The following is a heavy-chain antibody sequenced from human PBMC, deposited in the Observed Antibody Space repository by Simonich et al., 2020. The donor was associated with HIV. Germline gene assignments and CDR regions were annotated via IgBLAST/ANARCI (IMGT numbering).Heavy chain of an antibody. J-gene: IGHJ4*02. CDR1: GGSFSGYY. V-gene: IGHV4-34*01. CDR2: INHSGRT. CDR3: ARGFYQRLYYFDY. Sequence: QVQLQQWGAGLLKPSETLSLTCAVYGGSFSGYYWTWIRQPPGKGVEWIGEINHSGRTNYNPSLKSRVTISVDTSKNQFSLKLSSVTAADTAVYYCARGFYQRLYYFDYWGQGTLVTVSS. D-gene: IGHD2-2*01.